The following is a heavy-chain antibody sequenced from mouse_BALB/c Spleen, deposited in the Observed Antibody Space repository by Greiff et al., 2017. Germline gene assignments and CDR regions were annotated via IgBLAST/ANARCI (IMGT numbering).Heavy chain of an antibody. J-gene: IGHJ4*01. CDR2: ISSGSSTI. V-gene: IGHV5-17*02. CDR1: GFTFSSFG. Sequence: EVQVVESGGGLVKPGGSRKLSCAASGFTFSSFGMHWVRQAPEKGLEWVAYISSGSSTIYYADTVKGRFTISRDNPKNTLFLQMTSLRSEDTAMYYCARDDYEGGAMDYWGQGTSVTVSS. D-gene: IGHD2-4*01. CDR3: ARDDYEGGAMDY.